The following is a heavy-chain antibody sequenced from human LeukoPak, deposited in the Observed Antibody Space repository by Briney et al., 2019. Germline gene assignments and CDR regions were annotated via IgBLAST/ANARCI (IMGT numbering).Heavy chain of an antibody. CDR2: INHSRST. CDR1: GGSFSSYY. V-gene: IGHV4-34*01. J-gene: IGHJ4*02. Sequence: PSETLSLTCAVYGGSFSSYYWSWIRQPPGKGLEWIGAINHSRSTNYNPSLKSRGTISVDTSKNQFSLKLSSVTAADTAVYYCARGYGHYYGSGSHRFDCWGQGTLITVPS. D-gene: IGHD3-10*01. CDR3: ARGYGHYYGSGSHRFDC.